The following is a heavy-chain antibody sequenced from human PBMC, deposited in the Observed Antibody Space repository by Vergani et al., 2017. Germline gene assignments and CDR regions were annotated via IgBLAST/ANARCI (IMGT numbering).Heavy chain of an antibody. J-gene: IGHJ6*03. CDR3: ARDRLHYDFWSAHPYYYMDV. CDR2: IYYSGST. Sequence: QMQLQESGPGLVKPSQTLSLTCTVSGGSISSYYWSWIRQPPGKGLEWIGYIYYSGSTNYNPSLKSRVTISVDTSKHQFSLKLSSVTAADTAVYYCARDRLHYDFWSAHPYYYMDVWGKGTTVTVSS. D-gene: IGHD3-3*01. V-gene: IGHV4-59*01. CDR1: GGSISSYY.